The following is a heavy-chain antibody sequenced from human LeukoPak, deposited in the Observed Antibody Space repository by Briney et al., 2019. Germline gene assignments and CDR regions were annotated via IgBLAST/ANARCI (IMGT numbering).Heavy chain of an antibody. D-gene: IGHD5-12*01. CDR1: GFTFSSYA. V-gene: IGHV3-30*04. J-gene: IGHJ4*02. CDR2: ISYDGSNK. Sequence: GGSLRLSCAASGFTFSSYAMHWVRQAPGKGLEWVAVISYDGSNKYYADSVKGRFTISRDNSKNTLYLQMNSLRAEDTAVYYCARDHSGLEGLPPDYWGQGTLVTVSS. CDR3: ARDHSGLEGLPPDY.